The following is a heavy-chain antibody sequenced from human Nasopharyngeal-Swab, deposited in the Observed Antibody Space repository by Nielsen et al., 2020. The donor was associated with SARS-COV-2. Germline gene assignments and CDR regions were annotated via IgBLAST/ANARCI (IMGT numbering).Heavy chain of an antibody. V-gene: IGHV1-18*01. D-gene: IGHD3-3*01. CDR2: NRAYNGDT. Sequence: ASVTVSCKAAGYRFTNYGISWVRQAPGQGLEWMGWNRAYNGDTYYAQKFQGRVTMTTYPSTNTAYMELRSLRSDDTAVYFCARDVPVDGVLFLDYWGQGTLVTVSS. CDR3: ARDVPVDGVLFLDY. J-gene: IGHJ4*02. CDR1: GYRFTNYG.